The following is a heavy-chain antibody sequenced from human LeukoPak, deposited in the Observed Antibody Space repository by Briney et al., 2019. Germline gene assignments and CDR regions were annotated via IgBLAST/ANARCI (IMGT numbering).Heavy chain of an antibody. CDR1: GFTFDDYA. CDR2: ISWNSGSI. V-gene: IGHV3-9*01. CDR3: ARSRHSYDSSGFPHY. D-gene: IGHD3-22*01. J-gene: IGHJ4*02. Sequence: PGGSLRLSCAASGFTFDDYAIHWVRQAPGKGLEWVSHISWNSGSIDYADSVKGRFTISGDNAKNSLYLQMNSLRAEDTALYYCARSRHSYDSSGFPHYWGQGTLVTVSS.